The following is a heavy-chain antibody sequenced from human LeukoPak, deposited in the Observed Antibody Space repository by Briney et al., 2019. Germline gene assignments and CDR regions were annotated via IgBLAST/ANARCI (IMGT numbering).Heavy chain of an antibody. CDR3: ARDDRLLDADYYYGMDV. D-gene: IGHD1-26*01. V-gene: IGHV1-18*01. CDR1: GYTFTSYG. Sequence: ASVKVSCKASGYTFTSYGISWVRQAPGQGLEWMGWISAYNGNTNYAQKFQGRVTMTRDTSISTAYMELSRLRSDDTAVYYCARDDRLLDADYYYGMDVWGQGTTVTVSS. J-gene: IGHJ6*02. CDR2: ISAYNGNT.